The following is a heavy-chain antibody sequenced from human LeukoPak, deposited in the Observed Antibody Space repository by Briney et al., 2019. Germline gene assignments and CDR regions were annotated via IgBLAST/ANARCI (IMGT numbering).Heavy chain of an antibody. V-gene: IGHV4-30-2*01. CDR1: GGSISSGGYY. CDR2: IYHSGST. J-gene: IGHJ5*02. CDR3: ARDPHDYSNYWWFDP. Sequence: PSETLSLTCTVSGGSISSGGYYWRWIRQPPGKGLEWIGYIYHSGSTYYNPSLKSRVTISVDRSKNQFSLKLSSVTAADTAVYYCARDPHDYSNYWWFDPWGQGTLVTVSS. D-gene: IGHD4-11*01.